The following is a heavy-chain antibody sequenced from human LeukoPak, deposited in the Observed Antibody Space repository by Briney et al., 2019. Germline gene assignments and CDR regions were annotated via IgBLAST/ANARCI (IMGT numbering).Heavy chain of an antibody. D-gene: IGHD4-23*01. CDR3: ARALGLTVVTSGAFDY. CDR2: ISSSGRYI. CDR1: GFTLSSYT. V-gene: IGHV3-21*01. Sequence: PGGSLRLSCAASGFTLSSYTMNWVRQAPGKGLEWVSYISSSGRYIYYADSVKGRFTISRDKAKNSLYLQMNSLRAEDTAVYYCARALGLTVVTSGAFDYWGQGTLVTVSS. J-gene: IGHJ4*02.